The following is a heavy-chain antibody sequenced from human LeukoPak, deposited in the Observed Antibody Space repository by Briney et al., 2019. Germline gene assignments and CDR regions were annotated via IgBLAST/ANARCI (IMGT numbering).Heavy chain of an antibody. D-gene: IGHD5-24*01. CDR3: ARDRPRDGYNSGMDY. Sequence: GASVKVSCKASGYTFTSYGISWVRQAPGQGLEWMGWISAYNGNTNYAQKLQGRVTMTTDTSTSTAYMELRSLRSDDTAVYYCARDRPRDGYNSGMDYWGQGTLVTVS. J-gene: IGHJ4*02. CDR1: GYTFTSYG. CDR2: ISAYNGNT. V-gene: IGHV1-18*01.